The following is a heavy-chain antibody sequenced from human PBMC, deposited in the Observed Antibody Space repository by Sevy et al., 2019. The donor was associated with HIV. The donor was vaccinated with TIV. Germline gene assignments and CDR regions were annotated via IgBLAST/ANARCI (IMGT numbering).Heavy chain of an antibody. CDR1: GFTFDDYA. CDR2: ISWNSGYI. CDR3: AKGQGLSSSWPGDWFDP. J-gene: IGHJ5*02. D-gene: IGHD6-13*01. Sequence: GGSLILSCAASGFTFDDYAMHWVRPVPGKGLEWVSGISWNSGYIAYADSVKDRFTISRDNAKNSLYLQMNSLRAEDMAFYYCAKGQGLSSSWPGDWFDPWGQGTLVTVSS. V-gene: IGHV3-9*03.